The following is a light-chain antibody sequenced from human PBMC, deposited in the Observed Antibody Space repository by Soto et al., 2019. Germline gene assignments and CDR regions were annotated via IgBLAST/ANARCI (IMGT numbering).Light chain of an antibody. J-gene: IGLJ3*02. CDR2: EVT. V-gene: IGLV2-8*01. Sequence: QSVLTQPPSASGSPGQSVTISCTGSSSDVGGYKFVSWYQQHPGKAPRLIIYEVTNRPSGVPDRFSGSKSGNMASLTVSGLQAEDEADYYCSSYGGSNNFWVFGGGTKLTVL. CDR3: SSYGGSNNFWV. CDR1: SSDVGGYKF.